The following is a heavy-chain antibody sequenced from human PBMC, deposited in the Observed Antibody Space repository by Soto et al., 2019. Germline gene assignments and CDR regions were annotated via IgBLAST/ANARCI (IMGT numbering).Heavy chain of an antibody. CDR3: ARDPRAGTTASYFDY. CDR2: ISYDGSNK. D-gene: IGHD1-7*01. CDR1: GFTFSSYA. Sequence: QVQLVESGGGVVQPGRSLRLSCAASGFTFSSYAMHWVRQAPGKGLEWVAVISYDGSNKYYADSVKGRVTISRDNSKNTLYLQMTSLRAEDTAVYYCARDPRAGTTASYFDYWCQGPLVTVSS. V-gene: IGHV3-30-3*01. J-gene: IGHJ4*02.